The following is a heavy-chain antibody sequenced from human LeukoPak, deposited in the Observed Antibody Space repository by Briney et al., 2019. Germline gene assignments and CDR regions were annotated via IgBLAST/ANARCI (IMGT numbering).Heavy chain of an antibody. D-gene: IGHD3-3*01. CDR2: LSGSGGSS. J-gene: IGHJ4*02. CDR3: AKDPHVGTSGYYQYYFDY. V-gene: IGHV3-23*01. Sequence: GGSLRLSCTASEFTFNDYAMSWVRQSPGMRLEWLSTLSGSGGSSYYANSVRGRFTISRDNSKNTLFLQMNNLRAEDTAVYYCAKDPHVGTSGYYQYYFDYWGQGTLVTVSS. CDR1: EFTFNDYA.